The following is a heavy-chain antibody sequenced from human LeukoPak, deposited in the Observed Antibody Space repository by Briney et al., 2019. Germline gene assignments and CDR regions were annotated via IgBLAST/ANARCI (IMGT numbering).Heavy chain of an antibody. V-gene: IGHV3-23*01. CDR3: AKGGLAAAGTSSLFDY. CDR1: GFTFSSYA. D-gene: IGHD6-13*01. Sequence: PGGSLRLSCAASGFTFSSYAMSWVRQAPVKGLEWVSAISGSGGSTYYADSVKGRFTISRDNSKNTLYLQMNSLRAEDTAVYYCAKGGLAAAGTSSLFDYWGQGTLVTVSS. CDR2: ISGSGGST. J-gene: IGHJ4*02.